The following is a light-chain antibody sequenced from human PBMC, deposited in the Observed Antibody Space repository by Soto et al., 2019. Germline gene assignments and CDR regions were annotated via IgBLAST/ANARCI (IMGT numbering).Light chain of an antibody. Sequence: EIVLTQSPATLSLSPGERATLSCRASQSVSSYLAWYQQKPGQAPRLLIYDVFNRATGIPARFSGSGSGTDFTLTINSLEPEDFAVYYCQQRSNWPPSFGQGTRLEMK. CDR2: DVF. CDR3: QQRSNWPPS. V-gene: IGKV3-11*01. CDR1: QSVSSY. J-gene: IGKJ5*01.